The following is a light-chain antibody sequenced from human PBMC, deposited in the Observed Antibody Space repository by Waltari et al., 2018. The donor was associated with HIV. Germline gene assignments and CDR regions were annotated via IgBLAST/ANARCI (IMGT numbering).Light chain of an antibody. CDR3: AVWAGSRRCHVV. CDR1: RSNIGSNF. V-gene: IGLV1-47*01. Sequence: QSVLTQPPSASATPGQRVTISCPGTRSNIGSNFVFWYQQFPGTAPKLLMYKNNRRSYVFSDRFLGPKAVTSASLTISGLRSEDEAFYYYAVWAGSRRCHVVFGGVTNLTV. CDR2: KNN. J-gene: IGLJ2*01.